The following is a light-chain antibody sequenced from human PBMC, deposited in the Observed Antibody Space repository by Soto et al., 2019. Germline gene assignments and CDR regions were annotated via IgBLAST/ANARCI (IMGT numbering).Light chain of an antibody. CDR1: QGITSW. CDR2: AAS. V-gene: IGKV1-12*01. CDR3: QQTSSLPLT. Sequence: DIQMTQSPSFVFASVGDRVTITCRASQGITSWLAWYQQKPGRAPKLLIHAASSLESGVPSRFSGSGSGTEFTLTISSLQPEDFATYYCQQTSSLPLTFGGGTKVAIK. J-gene: IGKJ4*01.